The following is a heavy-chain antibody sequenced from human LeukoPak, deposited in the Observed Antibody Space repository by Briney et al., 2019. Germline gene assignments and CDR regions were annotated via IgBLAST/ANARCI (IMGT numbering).Heavy chain of an antibody. CDR2: VKQDGSEK. CDR3: ARIYIYGSPTSYFDY. Sequence: GGSLRLSCAASGFTFSSYGMHWVRQAPGKGLEWVATVKQDGSEKYYVDSVKGRFTISRDNAKNFLYLQMNSLRAEDTSVYYCARIYIYGSPTSYFDYWGQGTLVTVSS. J-gene: IGHJ4*02. D-gene: IGHD5-18*01. V-gene: IGHV3-7*01. CDR1: GFTFSSYG.